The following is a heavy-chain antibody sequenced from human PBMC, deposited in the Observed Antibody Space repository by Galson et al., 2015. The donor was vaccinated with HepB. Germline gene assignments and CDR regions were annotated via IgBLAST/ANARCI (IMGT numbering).Heavy chain of an antibody. CDR3: ARVDISVAGGRRFDP. CDR1: GYTFTSYD. J-gene: IGHJ5*02. V-gene: IGHV1-8*01. Sequence: SVKVSCKASGYTFTSYDINWVRQATGQGLEWMGWMNPNSDNTGYAQKFQGRVTMTGNTSISTAYMELRSLKPEDTAIYYCARVDISVAGGRRFDPWGQGTLVTVSS. D-gene: IGHD6-19*01. CDR2: MNPNSDNT.